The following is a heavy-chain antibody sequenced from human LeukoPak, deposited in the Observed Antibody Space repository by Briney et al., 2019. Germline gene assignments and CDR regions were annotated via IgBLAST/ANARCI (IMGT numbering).Heavy chain of an antibody. CDR3: ARDGELPHDY. CDR2: ISHDGSNK. V-gene: IGHV3-30*03. Sequence: GGSLRLSCAASGFTFSSYGMHWVRQAPGKGLEWVAVISHDGSNKDYSDSVKGRFTISRDNAKNSLYLQMNSLRDEDTAVYYCARDGELPHDYWGQGTLVTVSS. CDR1: GFTFSSYG. J-gene: IGHJ4*02. D-gene: IGHD1-26*01.